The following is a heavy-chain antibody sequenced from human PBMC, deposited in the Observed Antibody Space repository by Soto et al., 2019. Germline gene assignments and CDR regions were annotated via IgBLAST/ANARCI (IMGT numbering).Heavy chain of an antibody. Sequence: QLQLQESGPGLLRLSETLSLTCTVSGGSLGSSSYYWGWIRQSPGKGLEWIGNIYYSGNTFYNPSLKSRVTISVDTSKNQFYLHLSSVTAADTAIFYCASIAAPGTTHFDFWGQGTLVTVSS. J-gene: IGHJ4*02. V-gene: IGHV4-39*01. CDR1: GGSLGSSSYY. CDR2: IYYSGNT. D-gene: IGHD6-13*01. CDR3: ASIAAPGTTHFDF.